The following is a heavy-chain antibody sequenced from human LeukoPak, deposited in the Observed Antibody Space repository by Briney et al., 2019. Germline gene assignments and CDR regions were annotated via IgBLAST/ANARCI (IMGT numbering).Heavy chain of an antibody. CDR3: GRDGHWLVRSHLHY. D-gene: IGHD6-19*01. J-gene: IGHJ4*02. Sequence: GGSLRLSCADPGFTFSRYWMHWVRQAPGKGLVWVSRINSDGSSTSYADSVKGRFTISRDNAKNTLYLQMNSLRAEDTGVYYLGRDGHWLVRSHLHYWGQGTLVTVSS. CDR1: GFTFSRYW. CDR2: INSDGSST. V-gene: IGHV3-74*01.